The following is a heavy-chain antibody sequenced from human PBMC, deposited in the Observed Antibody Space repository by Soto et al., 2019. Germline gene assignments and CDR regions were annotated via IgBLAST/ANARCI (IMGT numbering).Heavy chain of an antibody. CDR3: ARQYGSGSFDY. CDR1: GYSFAIYW. CDR2: IYPDDSDI. J-gene: IGHJ4*02. Sequence: GESLKISCKGSGYSFAIYWIGWVRQMPGKGLEWMGIIYPDDSDIRYSPSFQGQVTVSADKSISTAYLQWSSLKASDTAIYYCARQYGSGSFDYRGQGTLVTVSS. D-gene: IGHD3-10*01. V-gene: IGHV5-51*01.